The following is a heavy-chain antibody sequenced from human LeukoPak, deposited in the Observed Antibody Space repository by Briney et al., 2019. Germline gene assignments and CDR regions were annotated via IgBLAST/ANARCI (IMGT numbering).Heavy chain of an antibody. CDR2: ISGRSSYM. J-gene: IGHJ4*02. Sequence: GGSLRLSCAASGITFSSYSVNWIRQAPGKGLEWVSSISGRSSYMYYADSVKGRFTISRDNAKNSLYLQMNSLRAEDTAVYYCATMPGDYFGSGSYPNPDYWGQGTLVTVSS. V-gene: IGHV3-21*01. CDR3: ATMPGDYFGSGSYPNPDY. D-gene: IGHD3-10*01. CDR1: GITFSSYS.